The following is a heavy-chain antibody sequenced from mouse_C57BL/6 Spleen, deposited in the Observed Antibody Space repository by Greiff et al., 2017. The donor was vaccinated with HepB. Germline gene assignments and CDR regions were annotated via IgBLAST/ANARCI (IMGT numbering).Heavy chain of an antibody. CDR2: INPSSGYT. CDR1: GYTFTSYW. J-gene: IGHJ4*01. V-gene: IGHV1-7*01. CDR3: ARRYSNYDYAMDY. Sequence: QVHVKQSGAELAKPGASVKLSCKASGYTFTSYWMHWVKQRPGQGLEWIGYINPSSGYTKYNQKFKDKATLTADKSSSTAYMQLSSLTYEDSAVYYCARRYSNYDYAMDYWGQGTSVTVSS. D-gene: IGHD2-5*01.